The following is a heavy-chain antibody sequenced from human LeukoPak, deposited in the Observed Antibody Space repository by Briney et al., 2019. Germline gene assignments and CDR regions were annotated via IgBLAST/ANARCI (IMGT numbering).Heavy chain of an antibody. Sequence: ASVKVSCKASGYTFTGHYMHWVRQAPGQGLEWMGWINPNSGGTNYAQKFQGWVTMTRDTSISTAYMELNRLRSDDTAVYYCARLMVTGAFDIWGQGTMVTVSS. CDR2: INPNSGGT. J-gene: IGHJ3*02. CDR3: ARLMVTGAFDI. V-gene: IGHV1-2*04. D-gene: IGHD5-18*01. CDR1: GYTFTGHY.